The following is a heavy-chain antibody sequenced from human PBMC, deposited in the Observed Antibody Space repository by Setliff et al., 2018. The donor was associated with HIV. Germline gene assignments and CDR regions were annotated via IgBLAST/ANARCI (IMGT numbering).Heavy chain of an antibody. V-gene: IGHV4-59*01. Sequence: PSETLSLTCTVSGGSISTYYWSWIRQPPGKGLEWIGYIYYSGFTSYNPSLKRRVTISLDTSKNQFSLKLSSVTAADTAVYYCARGRLLWSGSYYYYYMDVWGKGTTVTVSS. CDR2: IYYSGFT. D-gene: IGHD3-10*01. CDR3: ARGRLLWSGSYYYYYMDV. J-gene: IGHJ6*03. CDR1: GGSISTYY.